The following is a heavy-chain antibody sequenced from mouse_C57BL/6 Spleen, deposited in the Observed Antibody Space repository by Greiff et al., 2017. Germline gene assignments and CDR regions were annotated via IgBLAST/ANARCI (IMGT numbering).Heavy chain of an antibody. CDR2: IDPETGGT. CDR1: GYTFTDYE. Sequence: QVQLKQSGAELVRPGASVTLSCKASGYTFTDYEMHWVKQTPVHGLEWIGAIDPETGGTAYNQKFKGKAILTADKSSSTAYIELRSQTSEDSAVYYCTRGKDYFDYWGQGTTLTVSS. J-gene: IGHJ2*01. CDR3: TRGKDYFDY. V-gene: IGHV1-15*01.